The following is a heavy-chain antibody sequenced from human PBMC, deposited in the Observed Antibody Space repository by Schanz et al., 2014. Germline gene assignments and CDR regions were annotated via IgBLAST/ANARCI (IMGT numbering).Heavy chain of an antibody. J-gene: IGHJ3*02. CDR3: ARHGDNGRALSFDI. D-gene: IGHD2-21*01. V-gene: IGHV3-66*04. CDR2: TYLGGNT. CDR1: GFSISDHT. Sequence: EVQLVESGGGLVQPGGSLRLSCAASGFSISDHTMRWDRQAPGKGLEPVSVTYLGGNTDYADSVKGRFTISRDDSKNTLHLQMNSLRSEDTAVYYCARHGDNGRALSFDIWGQGTMVTVSS.